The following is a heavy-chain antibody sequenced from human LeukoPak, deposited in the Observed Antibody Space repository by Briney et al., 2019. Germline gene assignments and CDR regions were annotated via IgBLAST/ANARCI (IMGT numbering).Heavy chain of an antibody. CDR1: GFTFSSYA. CDR3: AKAGYCSSTSCYKVGWFDP. V-gene: IGHV3-30-3*01. J-gene: IGHJ5*02. Sequence: PGGSLRLSCAASGFTFSSYAMHWVRQAPGKGLEWVAVISYDGSNKYYADSVKGRFTISRDNSKNTLYLQMNSLRAEDTAVYYCAKAGYCSSTSCYKVGWFDPWGQGTLVTVSS. D-gene: IGHD2-2*02. CDR2: ISYDGSNK.